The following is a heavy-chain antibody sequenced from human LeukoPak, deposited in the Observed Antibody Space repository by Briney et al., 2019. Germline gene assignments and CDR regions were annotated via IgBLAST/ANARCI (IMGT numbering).Heavy chain of an antibody. CDR1: GFTFSSYV. D-gene: IGHD3-22*01. CDR2: IRYDGSNK. J-gene: IGHJ6*03. CDR3: AETNYYDSSGHAV. V-gene: IGHV3-30*02. Sequence: PGGSLRLSSAASGFTFSSYVMHWVRQAPGKGLEWVAFIRYDGSNKYYADSVKGRFTISRDNSKNTLYLQMNSLRAEDTAVYYCAETNYYDSSGHAVWGKGTTVTVSS.